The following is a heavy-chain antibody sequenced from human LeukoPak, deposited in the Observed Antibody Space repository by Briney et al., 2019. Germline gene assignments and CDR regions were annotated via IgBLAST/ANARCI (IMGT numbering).Heavy chain of an antibody. CDR2: IYYSGST. CDR1: GGSISSYY. D-gene: IGHD3-3*01. V-gene: IGHV4-59*01. J-gene: IGHJ6*02. Sequence: SETLSLTCTVSGGSISSYYWSWIRQPPGKGLEWIGYIYYSGSTNYNPSLKSRVTISVDTSKNQFSLKLSSVTAADTAVYYCARDPLRSGRYYYGMDVWGQGTTVTVPS. CDR3: ARDPLRSGRYYYGMDV.